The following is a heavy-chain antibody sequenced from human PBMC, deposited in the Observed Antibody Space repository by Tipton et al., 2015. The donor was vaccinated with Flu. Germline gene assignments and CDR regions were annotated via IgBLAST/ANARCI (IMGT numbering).Heavy chain of an antibody. CDR1: GGSISSEDYY. CDR3: ARPHTPYFYGMDV. Sequence: TLSLTCTVSGGSISSEDYYWSWIRQHPGKGLEWIGYIYDSGITYYNPSLQGRVTISADRSKNQFSLEMSSLTAADTAVYYCARPHTPYFYGMDVWGQGTTVTVSS. J-gene: IGHJ6*02. V-gene: IGHV4-31*03. D-gene: IGHD2-2*02. CDR2: IYDSGIT.